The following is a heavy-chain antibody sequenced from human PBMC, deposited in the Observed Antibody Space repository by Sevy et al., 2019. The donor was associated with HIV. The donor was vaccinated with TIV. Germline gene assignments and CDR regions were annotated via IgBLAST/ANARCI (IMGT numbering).Heavy chain of an antibody. D-gene: IGHD6-6*01. Sequence: GGSLRLSCAASGFTFSSYSMNWVRQAPGKGLEWVSSISSSSSYIYYADSVKGRFTISRDNAKNSLYLQMNSLRAEDTAVYYCASDQFRSSSRKFDYWGQGTLVTVSS. CDR2: ISSSSSYI. CDR1: GFTFSSYS. CDR3: ASDQFRSSSRKFDY. J-gene: IGHJ4*02. V-gene: IGHV3-21*01.